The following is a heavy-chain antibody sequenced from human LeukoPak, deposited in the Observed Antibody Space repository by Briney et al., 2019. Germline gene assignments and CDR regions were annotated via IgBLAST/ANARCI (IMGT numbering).Heavy chain of an antibody. CDR1: GFTFSSFE. CDR2: ISYDGSIK. J-gene: IGHJ4*02. D-gene: IGHD3-10*01. CDR3: ARTLALYGSGSFFDF. V-gene: IGHV3-30-3*01. Sequence: GGSQRLSCSASGFTFSSFEMHWVRQAPGKGLEWVAVISYDGSIKYYADSLKGRFTISRDNSKNTLYLQMNSLRAEDTAVYYCARTLALYGSGSFFDFWGQGTLVTVSS.